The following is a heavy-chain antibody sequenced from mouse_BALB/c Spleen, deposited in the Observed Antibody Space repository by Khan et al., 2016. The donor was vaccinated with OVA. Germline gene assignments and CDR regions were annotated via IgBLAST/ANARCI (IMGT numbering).Heavy chain of an antibody. V-gene: IGHV2-6-2*01. D-gene: IGHD1-3*01. CDR1: GFSLTSYA. J-gene: IGHJ4*01. CDR3: ARHQFPLTMDS. Sequence: QVQLKESGPDLVAPSQSLSITCTVSGFSLTSYAIHWVRQPPGKGLEWLVVIWRDGRTTYNSALKSRLSICKDNSKSQVFLKIDSLQTDEPAMYYCARHQFPLTMDSWGQGTSVTVSS. CDR2: IWRDGRT.